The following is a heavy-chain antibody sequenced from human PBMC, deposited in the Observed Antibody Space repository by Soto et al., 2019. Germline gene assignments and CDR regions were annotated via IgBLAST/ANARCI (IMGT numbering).Heavy chain of an antibody. Sequence: SETLSLTCTVSGGSMISYYWSWIRQPPGRGLEWIGFIYYAGSTKYNPSLNSRVTISVDTSKNQFSLKVNSVTAADTAVYYYARHIGQWLGYYYYGMDVWGQGTTVT. J-gene: IGHJ6*02. CDR2: IYYAGST. V-gene: IGHV4-59*01. CDR1: GGSMISYY. CDR3: ARHIGQWLGYYYYGMDV. D-gene: IGHD6-19*01.